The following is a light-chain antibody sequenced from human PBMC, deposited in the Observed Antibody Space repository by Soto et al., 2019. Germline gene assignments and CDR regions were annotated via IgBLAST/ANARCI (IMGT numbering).Light chain of an antibody. CDR1: QSIRSNY. Sequence: EIVLTQSPGTLSLSPGERATLSCRASQSIRSNYLAWYQQKPGQAPRLLIYDASNRATGIPARFSGSGSGTDFTLTISSLEPEDFAVYYCQQRSNWPTFGQGTKVDI. CDR3: QQRSNWPT. J-gene: IGKJ1*01. V-gene: IGKV3-11*01. CDR2: DAS.